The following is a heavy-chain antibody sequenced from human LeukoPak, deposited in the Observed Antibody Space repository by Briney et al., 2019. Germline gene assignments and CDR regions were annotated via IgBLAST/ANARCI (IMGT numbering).Heavy chain of an antibody. J-gene: IGHJ5*02. CDR3: ARERFDSSGTRTGWFDP. D-gene: IGHD3-22*01. CDR1: GYSITSGYY. Sequence: SETLSLTCTVSGYSITSGYYWGWIRQPPGKGLEWIGNINHSGNTYYNPSLKSRVTISVDTSKNQFSLKLSSVTAADTAVYYCARERFDSSGTRTGWFDPWGQGTLVTVSS. CDR2: INHSGNT. V-gene: IGHV4-38-2*02.